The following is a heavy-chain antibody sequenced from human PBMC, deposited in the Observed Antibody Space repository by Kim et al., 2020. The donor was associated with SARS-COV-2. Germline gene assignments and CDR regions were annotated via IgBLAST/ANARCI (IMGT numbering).Heavy chain of an antibody. D-gene: IGHD4-17*01. CDR3: TRKRDGDYPYYYYGMDV. V-gene: IGHV3-49*02. Sequence: VKGRFTISRDDSKSIAYLQMNSLKTEDTAVYYCTRKRDGDYPYYYYGMDVWGQGTTVTVSS. J-gene: IGHJ6*02.